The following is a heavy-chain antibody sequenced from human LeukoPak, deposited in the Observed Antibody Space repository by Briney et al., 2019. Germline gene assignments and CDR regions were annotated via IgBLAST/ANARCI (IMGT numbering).Heavy chain of an antibody. CDR1: GGSISSGGYY. V-gene: IGHV4-31*03. J-gene: IGHJ5*02. CDR2: IYYSGST. CDR3: ARGVSVKKYDFWSGYYHNWFDP. Sequence: SQTLSLTCTVSGGSISSGGYYWSWIRQHPGKGLEWIGYIYYSGSTYYNPSLKSRVTISVDTSKNQFSLKLSSVTAADTAVYYCARGVSVKKYDFWSGYYHNWFDPWGQGTLVTVSS. D-gene: IGHD3-3*01.